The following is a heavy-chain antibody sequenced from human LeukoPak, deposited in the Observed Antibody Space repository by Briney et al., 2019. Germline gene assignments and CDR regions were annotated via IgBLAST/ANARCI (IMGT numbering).Heavy chain of an antibody. V-gene: IGHV4-31*03. J-gene: IGHJ4*02. CDR2: IYYSGST. CDR3: ARGRQGYYDSSGYPDY. D-gene: IGHD3-22*01. Sequence: PSETLSLTCTVSGGSISSGGYYWSWIRQHPGKGLEWIGYIYYSGSTYYNPSLKSRVTISVDTSKNQFSLKLSSVTAADTAVYYCARGRQGYYDSSGYPDYWGQGTLVTVSS. CDR1: GGSISSGGYY.